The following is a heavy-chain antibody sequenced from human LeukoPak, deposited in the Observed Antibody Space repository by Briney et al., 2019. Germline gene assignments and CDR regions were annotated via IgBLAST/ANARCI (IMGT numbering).Heavy chain of an antibody. J-gene: IGHJ3*02. Sequence: GGSLRLSCAAAGXSFYISNMHWVRQAPGKGREWVSFISGSSTATQYADSVKGRFTVSRDIGRKALYLQMNSLRDEDTAVYYCARGGGKSYSDAFDIWGQGTVVTVSS. CDR3: ARGGGKSYSDAFDI. CDR1: GXSFYISN. CDR2: ISGSSTAT. V-gene: IGHV3-48*02. D-gene: IGHD2/OR15-2a*01.